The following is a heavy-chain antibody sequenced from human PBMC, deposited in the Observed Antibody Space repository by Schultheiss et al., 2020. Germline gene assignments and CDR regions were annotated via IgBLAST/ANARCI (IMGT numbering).Heavy chain of an antibody. CDR1: GFSFEDYA. V-gene: IGHV3-9*01. J-gene: IGHJ6*04. Sequence: GGSLRLSCAASGFSFEDYAMHWVRQVPGKGLEWVSGISWSGGIIGYGDSEKGRFIISRDNAKNSLYLQMNSLRPEDTALYYCAKVMSGAPYYIISGYWDYYGMDVWGEGTTVTVSS. CDR2: ISWSGGII. D-gene: IGHD3-22*01. CDR3: AKVMSGAPYYIISGYWDYYGMDV.